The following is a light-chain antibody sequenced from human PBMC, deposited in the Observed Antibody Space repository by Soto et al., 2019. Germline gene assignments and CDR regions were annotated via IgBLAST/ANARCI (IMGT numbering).Light chain of an antibody. J-gene: IGKJ4*01. CDR1: QSISVW. CDR3: QQYNSWQLS. CDR2: DAS. V-gene: IGKV1-5*01. Sequence: DIQMTQSPSTLSASVGDRITITCRASQSISVWVAWYQQKPGKAPKLLIHDASRLQSGVPSRFSGSGSGTEFTLTISSLQPDDSATYYCQQYNSWQLSFGGGTKVDIK.